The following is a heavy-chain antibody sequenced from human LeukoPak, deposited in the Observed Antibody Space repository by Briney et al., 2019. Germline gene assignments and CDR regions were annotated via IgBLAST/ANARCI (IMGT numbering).Heavy chain of an antibody. J-gene: IGHJ4*02. CDR1: GGSISSYY. CDR2: IYTSGST. D-gene: IGHD3-22*01. V-gene: IGHV4-4*09. CDR3: AREGDSSGYWAL. Sequence: SETLSLTCTVSGGSISSYYWSWVRQPPGKGLEWIGYIYTSGSTNYNPSLKSRVTISVDTSKNQFSLNLSSVTAADTAVYYCAREGDSSGYWALWGQGTLVTVSS.